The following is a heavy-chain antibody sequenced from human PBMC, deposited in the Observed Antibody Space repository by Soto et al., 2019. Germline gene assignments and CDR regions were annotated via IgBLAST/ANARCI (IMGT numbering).Heavy chain of an antibody. V-gene: IGHV4-30-4*01. J-gene: IGHJ2*01. CDR3: AREIMPLTNDCYFDL. CDR1: GGSISGGVHS. CDR2: IFDSGST. Sequence: ASETLSLTCTVSGGSISGGVHSWSWIRQPPGKDLEWIGHIFDSGSTYYNPSLKSRLTISVDTSKNQFSLRLSSVTAADTAVYYCAREIMPLTNDCYFDLWGRGNLVTVXS. D-gene: IGHD2-8*01.